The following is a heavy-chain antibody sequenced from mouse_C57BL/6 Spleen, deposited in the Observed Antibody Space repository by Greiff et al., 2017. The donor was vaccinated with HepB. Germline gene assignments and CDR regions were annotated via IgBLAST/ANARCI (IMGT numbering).Heavy chain of an antibody. Sequence: QVQLQQPGAELVKPGASVKMSCKASGYTFTSYWITWVKQRPGQGLEWIGDIYPGSGSTNYNEKFKSKATLTVDTSSSTAYMQLSSLTSEDSTVYYCARGAGYYGAPSSWGQGTTPTVSS. CDR3: ARGAGYYGAPSS. V-gene: IGHV1-55*01. CDR1: GYTFTSYW. J-gene: IGHJ2*01. D-gene: IGHD1-1*01. CDR2: IYPGSGST.